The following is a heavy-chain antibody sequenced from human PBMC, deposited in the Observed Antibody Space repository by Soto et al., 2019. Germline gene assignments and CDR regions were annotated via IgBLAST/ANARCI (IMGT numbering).Heavy chain of an antibody. Sequence: PGGSLRLSCAASGFSVSSNYMTWVRQAPGKGLEWVSIIYSDGRTNYADSVKGRFTISRDNSKNTVYLQMTSLSADDTAVYYCAREISAGFGEPWLDLWGQGTLVTVSS. CDR1: GFSVSSNY. CDR3: AREISAGFGEPWLDL. J-gene: IGHJ5*02. V-gene: IGHV3-53*01. CDR2: IYSDGRT. D-gene: IGHD3-10*01.